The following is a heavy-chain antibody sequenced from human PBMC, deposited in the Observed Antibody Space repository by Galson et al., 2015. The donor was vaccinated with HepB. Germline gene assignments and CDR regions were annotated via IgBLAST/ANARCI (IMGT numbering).Heavy chain of an antibody. CDR2: IDWDDDK. CDR1: GFSLSTSGMC. J-gene: IGHJ3*02. CDR3: ARYLYSNYDVCAFDI. V-gene: IGHV2-70*11. Sequence: PALVKPTQTLTLTCTFSGFSLSTSGMCVSWIRQPPGKALEWLARIDWDDDKYYSTSLKTRLTISKDTSKNQVVLTMTNMDPVDTATYYCARYLYSNYDVCAFDIWGQGTMVTVSS. D-gene: IGHD4-11*01.